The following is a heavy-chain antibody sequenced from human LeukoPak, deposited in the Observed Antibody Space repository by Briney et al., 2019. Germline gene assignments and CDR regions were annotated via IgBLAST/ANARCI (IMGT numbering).Heavy chain of an antibody. CDR3: ARHVSVWGSYRDY. V-gene: IGHV5-51*01. CDR2: IYPGDSDT. CDR1: GYSFTRYW. J-gene: IGHJ4*02. Sequence: GESLKISCKGSGYSFTRYWIGWVRQMPGKGLEWMGIIYPGDSDTRYSPSFQGQVTISADKSISTAYLQWSSLKASDTAMYYCARHVSVWGSYRDYWGQGTLVTVSS. D-gene: IGHD3-16*02.